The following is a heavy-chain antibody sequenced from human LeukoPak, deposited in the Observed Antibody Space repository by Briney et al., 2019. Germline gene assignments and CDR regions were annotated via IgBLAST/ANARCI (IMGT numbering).Heavy chain of an antibody. CDR1: GYTFTIYY. CDR3: ARGLEGTSNWFDP. J-gene: IGHJ5*02. D-gene: IGHD2-2*01. Sequence: ASVKVSFKASGYTFTIYYMHWVRQAPGQGLEWMGIINPSGGSTSYAQKFQGRVTITADKSTSTAYMELSSLRSEDTAVYYCARGLEGTSNWFDPWGQGTLVTVSS. V-gene: IGHV1-46*01. CDR2: INPSGGST.